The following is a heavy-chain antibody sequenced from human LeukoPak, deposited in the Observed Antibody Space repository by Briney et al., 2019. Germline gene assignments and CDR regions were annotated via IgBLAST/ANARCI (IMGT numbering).Heavy chain of an antibody. V-gene: IGHV3-15*01. J-gene: IGHJ4*02. CDR1: GFIFSNAW. CDR2: IKSKTVGETI. D-gene: IGHD4-23*01. Sequence: GGSLRLSCAASGFIFSNAWMTWVRQAPGKGLEWVGRIKSKTVGETIDYAAPVKARFTISRDDSRNTLYLQMISLKTEDTAVYYCTTVRSNPLGGIGFDYWGQGTLVTVSS. CDR3: TTVRSNPLGGIGFDY.